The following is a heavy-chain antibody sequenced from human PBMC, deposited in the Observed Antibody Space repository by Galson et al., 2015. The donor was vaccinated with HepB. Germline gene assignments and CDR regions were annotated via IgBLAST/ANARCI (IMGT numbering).Heavy chain of an antibody. Sequence: SLRLSCAASGFTLSSYGMHWVRQTPGKGLEWVAIISYDGSDKYYADSVKGRFTISRDTSKNTLYLQMNSLRVEDMAVYYCAKDKRLQESLYYMDVWGKGTTVTVSS. CDR1: GFTLSSYG. D-gene: IGHD5-24*01. J-gene: IGHJ6*03. CDR3: AKDKRLQESLYYMDV. V-gene: IGHV3-30*18. CDR2: ISYDGSDK.